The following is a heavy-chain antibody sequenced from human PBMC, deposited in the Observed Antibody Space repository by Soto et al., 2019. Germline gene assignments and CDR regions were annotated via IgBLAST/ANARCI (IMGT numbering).Heavy chain of an antibody. CDR1: GGSFSGYY. CDR2: INHSGST. V-gene: IGHV4-34*01. Sequence: SETLSLTCAVYGGSFSGYYWSWIRQPPGKGLEWIGEINHSGSTNYNPSLKSRVTISVDTSKNQFSLKLSSVTAADTAVYYCASILHYYYYGMDVWGQGTTVTVSS. J-gene: IGHJ6*02. CDR3: ASILHYYYYGMDV.